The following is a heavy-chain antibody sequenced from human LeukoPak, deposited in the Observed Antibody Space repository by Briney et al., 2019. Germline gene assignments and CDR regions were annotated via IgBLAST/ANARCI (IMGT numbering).Heavy chain of an antibody. Sequence: KVSCKASGYSFTSYWIGWVRQMPGKGLEWMGIIYPGDSDTRYSPSFQGQVTISADKSISTAYLQWSSLKASDTAMYYCARAHNWNDCYFDYWGQGTLVTVSS. CDR1: GYSFTSYW. V-gene: IGHV5-51*01. CDR2: IYPGDSDT. D-gene: IGHD1-1*01. CDR3: ARAHNWNDCYFDY. J-gene: IGHJ4*02.